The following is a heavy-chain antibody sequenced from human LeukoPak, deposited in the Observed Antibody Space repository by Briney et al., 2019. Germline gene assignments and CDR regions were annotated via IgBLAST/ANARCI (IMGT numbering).Heavy chain of an antibody. CDR3: AKGEGYSTSWYHFDY. V-gene: IGHV3-43*02. D-gene: IGHD6-13*01. CDR2: ISGDGGRT. CDR1: GFTFDDYA. Sequence: GGSLRLSCAASGFTFDDYAIHWVRQAPGKGLEWVSLISGDGGRTYYADPVKGRFTISRDNSKTSLFLQMNSLRTEDTALYYCAKGEGYSTSWYHFDYWGQGTLVTVSS. J-gene: IGHJ4*02.